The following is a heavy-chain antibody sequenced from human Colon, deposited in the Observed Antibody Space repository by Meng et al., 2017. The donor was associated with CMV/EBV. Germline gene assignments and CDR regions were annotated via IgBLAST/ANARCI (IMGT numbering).Heavy chain of an antibody. CDR3: ARRGQV. Sequence: GESLKISCVASEYTIRSYAMDWVRQAPGKGLEWVSAILVDSVTTYYADSVKGRFTISRDNSKNTLYLRMNSLRAEDTAVYFCARRGQVWGQGTLVTVSS. CDR1: EYTIRSYA. J-gene: IGHJ4*02. V-gene: IGHV3-23*01. CDR2: ILVDSVTT.